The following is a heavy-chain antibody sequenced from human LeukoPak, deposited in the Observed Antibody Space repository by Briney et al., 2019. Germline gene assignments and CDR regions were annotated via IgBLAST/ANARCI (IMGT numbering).Heavy chain of an antibody. CDR3: ARDGRLTIFVRGIITEGSPPKN. D-gene: IGHD3-10*01. V-gene: IGHV1-2*02. CDR1: GYTFTDSY. CDR2: INPKTGGT. Sequence: ASVKVSCKASGYTFTDSYMHWVRQAPGQGLEWMGWINPKTGGTNYAQRFQGRVTMTRDTSIRAAYMELNSLRSDDTAVYYCARDGRLTIFVRGIITEGSPPKNWGQGTLVTVSS. J-gene: IGHJ4*02.